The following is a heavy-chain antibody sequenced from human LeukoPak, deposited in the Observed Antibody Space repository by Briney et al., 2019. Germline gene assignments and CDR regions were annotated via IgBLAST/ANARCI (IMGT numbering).Heavy chain of an antibody. CDR2: FDPEDGQT. Sequence: ASVKVSCNVSGYTLTNLSMHWVRHAPGKGLEWRGGFDPEDGQTIYAQKFQGRVTMTDDTSTDTAYMELSSLRSEDTAVYYCATWMRFDWLFSWGQGTLVTVSS. CDR1: GYTLTNLS. J-gene: IGHJ4*02. D-gene: IGHD3-9*01. V-gene: IGHV1-24*01. CDR3: ATWMRFDWLFS.